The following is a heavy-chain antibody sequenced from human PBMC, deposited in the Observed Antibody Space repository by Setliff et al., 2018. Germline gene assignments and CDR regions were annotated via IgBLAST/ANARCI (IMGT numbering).Heavy chain of an antibody. V-gene: IGHV1-2*02. D-gene: IGHD1-26*01. Sequence: ASVKVSCKASGYTFTGYYIHWVRQAPGQGLEWMGYINPNSGGTSSAQNFQGRVTITRDTSIDTAFMELSRLTSDDTAMYYCATEMGLKHLDYWGQGTLVTVSS. CDR1: GYTFTGYY. CDR3: ATEMGLKHLDY. J-gene: IGHJ4*02. CDR2: INPNSGGT.